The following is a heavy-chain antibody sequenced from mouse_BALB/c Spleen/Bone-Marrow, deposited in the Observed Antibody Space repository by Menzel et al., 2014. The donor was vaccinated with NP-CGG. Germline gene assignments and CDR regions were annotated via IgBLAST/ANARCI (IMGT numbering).Heavy chain of an antibody. CDR3: ARYYYGYYFDY. J-gene: IGHJ2*01. CDR1: GFNIKDTY. CDR2: IDPANGNT. D-gene: IGHD1-2*01. V-gene: IGHV14-3*02. Sequence: DVKLVESGAGLVKPGASVKLSCTASGFNIKDTYMHWVKQRPEQGLEWIGRIDPANGNTKYDPKFQGKATITADTSSNTAYLQLSSLTSEDTAVYYCARYYYGYYFDYWGQGTTLTVSS.